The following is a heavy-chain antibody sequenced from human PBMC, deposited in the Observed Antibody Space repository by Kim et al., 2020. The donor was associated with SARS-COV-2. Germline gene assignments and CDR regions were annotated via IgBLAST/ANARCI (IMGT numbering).Heavy chain of an antibody. J-gene: IGHJ3*02. CDR3: AREPKLGSALDI. V-gene: IGHV3-30*09. D-gene: IGHD7-27*01. Sequence: KLFADSEKGRLDISRDDAKNAVYLQMNSLRTEDTGIYYCAREPKLGSALDIWGQGTVVTVSS. CDR2: K.